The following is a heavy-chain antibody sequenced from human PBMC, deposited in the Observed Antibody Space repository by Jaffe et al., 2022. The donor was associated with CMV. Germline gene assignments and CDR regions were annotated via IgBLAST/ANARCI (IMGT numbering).Heavy chain of an antibody. J-gene: IGHJ6*02. Sequence: QVHLQESGPGLVKPSETLSLTCTVSGGSISGYCWNWIRQSAGKGLEWIGRIFGSGSTNYNLSLQRRVTMSVDTSKNQFSLNLRSVTAADTALYFCAREDALAGRYYYNGMDVWGQGTTVTVSS. CDR2: IFGSGST. CDR3: AREDALAGRYYYNGMDV. CDR1: GGSISGYC. D-gene: IGHD6-19*01. V-gene: IGHV4-4*07.